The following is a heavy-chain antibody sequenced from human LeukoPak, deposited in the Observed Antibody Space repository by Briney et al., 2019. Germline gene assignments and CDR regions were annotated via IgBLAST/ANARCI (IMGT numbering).Heavy chain of an antibody. CDR2: MNPNSGNT. CDR1: GYTFTSYD. CDR3: ARGALIHYYDSSGYPPNYYYGMDV. D-gene: IGHD3-22*01. J-gene: IGHJ6*02. V-gene: IGHV1-8*01. Sequence: ASVKVCCKASGYTFTSYDINWVRQAPGQGLEWMGWMNPNSGNTGYAQKFQGRVTMTRNTSISTAYMELSSLRSEDTAVYYCARGALIHYYDSSGYPPNYYYGMDVWGQGTTVTVSS.